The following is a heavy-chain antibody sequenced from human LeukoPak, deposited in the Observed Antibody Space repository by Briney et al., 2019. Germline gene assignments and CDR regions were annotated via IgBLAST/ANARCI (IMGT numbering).Heavy chain of an antibody. V-gene: IGHV3-23*01. Sequence: GGSLRLSCAASGFTFSSYAMSWVRQAPGKGLEWVSAISGSGGSTYYADSVKGRFTISRDNSKNTLYLQMNSLRAEDTAVYYCARRTGYCSSTSCYGNGGYFDYWGQGTLVTVSS. J-gene: IGHJ4*02. CDR2: ISGSGGST. CDR1: GFTFSSYA. CDR3: ARRTGYCSSTSCYGNGGYFDY. D-gene: IGHD2-2*01.